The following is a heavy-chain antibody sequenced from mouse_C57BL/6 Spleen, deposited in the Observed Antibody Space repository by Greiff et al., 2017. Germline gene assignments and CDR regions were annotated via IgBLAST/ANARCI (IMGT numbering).Heavy chain of an antibody. CDR2: IWSGGST. CDR1: GFSLTSYG. J-gene: IGHJ3*01. D-gene: IGHD2-2*01. V-gene: IGHV2-2*01. CDR3: ARPAHGYDPAWFAY. Sequence: VMLVESGPGLVQPSQSLSITCTVSGFSLTSYGVHWVRQSPGKGLEWLGVIWSGGSTDYNAAFISRLSISKDNSKSQVFFKMNSLQADDTAIYYCARPAHGYDPAWFAYWGQGTLVTVSA.